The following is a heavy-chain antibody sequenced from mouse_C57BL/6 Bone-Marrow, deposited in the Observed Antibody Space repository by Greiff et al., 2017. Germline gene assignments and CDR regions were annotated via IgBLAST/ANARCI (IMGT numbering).Heavy chain of an antibody. CDR1: GYAFRSSW. Sequence: QVQLQQSGPELVKPGASVKISCKASGYAFRSSWMNWVKQRPGKGLEWIGRIYPGDGDTNYNGKFQGKATLTADKSSSTAYLQLSSLTSEDSAVYYCARNYYCSRDFDVWGTGTTVTVSS. CDR2: IYPGDGDT. D-gene: IGHD1-1*01. J-gene: IGHJ1*03. V-gene: IGHV1-82*01. CDR3: ARNYYCSRDFDV.